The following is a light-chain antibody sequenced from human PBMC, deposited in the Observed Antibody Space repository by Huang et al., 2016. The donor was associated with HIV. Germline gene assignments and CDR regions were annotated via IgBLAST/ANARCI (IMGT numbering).Light chain of an antibody. J-gene: IGKJ1*01. V-gene: IGKV4-1*01. CDR3: QQYYNSFWT. CDR2: WAT. CDR1: QSLLYSSNKKNY. Sequence: DIVMTQSPDSLTVSLGERATIHCKSSQSLLYSSNKKNYLNWHQQKPGQPPKLLIYWATARESGVPDRFSGSGSGTNFTLTIDSLQAEDVAVYYCQQYYNSFWTFGQGTKVQIK.